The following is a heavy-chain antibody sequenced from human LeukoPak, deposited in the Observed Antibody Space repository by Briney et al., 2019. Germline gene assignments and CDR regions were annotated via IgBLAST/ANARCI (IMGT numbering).Heavy chain of an antibody. J-gene: IGHJ5*02. CDR2: IYYTGNT. CDR1: GVSISSSNSY. Sequence: SETLSLTCTVSGVSISSSNSYWGWIRQPPGKGLEWIGSIYYTGNTYYNASLKSRVTISIDTSKNQISLKLSSVTAADTAVYYCARLGGANRFDPWGQGTLVTVSS. D-gene: IGHD3-10*01. V-gene: IGHV4-39*01. CDR3: ARLGGANRFDP.